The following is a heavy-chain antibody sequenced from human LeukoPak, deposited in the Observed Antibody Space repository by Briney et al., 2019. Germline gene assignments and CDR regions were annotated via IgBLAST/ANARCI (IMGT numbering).Heavy chain of an antibody. CDR2: INHSGST. J-gene: IGHJ4*02. CDR1: GGSFSGYF. CDR3: ARGWRGIVVAITFDY. D-gene: IGHD3-22*01. Sequence: SETLSLTCAVFGGSFSGYFWSWIRQPPGKGLEWIGEINHSGSTNYNPSLKSRVTISLDTSKNQFSLKLSSVTAADTAVYYCARGWRGIVVAITFDYWGQGTLVTVSS. V-gene: IGHV4-34*01.